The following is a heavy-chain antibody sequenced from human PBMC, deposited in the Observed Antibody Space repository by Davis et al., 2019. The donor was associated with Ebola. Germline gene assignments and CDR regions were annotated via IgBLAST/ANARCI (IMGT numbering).Heavy chain of an antibody. Sequence: GESLKISCAASGFTFSGSAMHWVRQASGKGLEWVGRIRSKANSYATAYAASVKGRFTISRDDSKNTAYLQMNSLKTEDTAVYYCTSSPEYSSPFDYWGQGTLVTVSS. CDR2: IRSKANSYAT. CDR3: TSSPEYSSPFDY. J-gene: IGHJ4*02. D-gene: IGHD6-6*01. CDR1: GFTFSGSA. V-gene: IGHV3-73*01.